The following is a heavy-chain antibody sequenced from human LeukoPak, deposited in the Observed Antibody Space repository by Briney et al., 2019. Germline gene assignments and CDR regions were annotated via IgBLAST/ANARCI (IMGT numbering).Heavy chain of an antibody. J-gene: IGHJ6*02. CDR1: GFTFSSYA. CDR3: AREVAVTGKENGAFNV. D-gene: IGHD6-19*01. Sequence: PGGSLRLSWAPSGFTFSSYAMHWVRQAPGKGLEWVAVISYDGTNKYYADSVKGRFTISRDNSKNTLHLQMNSLRAEDAAVYYCAREVAVTGKENGAFNVWGQGTTVTVSS. V-gene: IGHV3-30-3*01. CDR2: ISYDGTNK.